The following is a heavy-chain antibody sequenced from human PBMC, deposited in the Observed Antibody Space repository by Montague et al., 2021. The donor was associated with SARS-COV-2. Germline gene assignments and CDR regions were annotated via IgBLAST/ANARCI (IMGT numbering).Heavy chain of an antibody. Sequence: SLRLSCAASGFTFSGYGMHWVRQAPGKGLEWVAVISYDGSNKYYVDSVKGRFTISRDNSKNTLYLQMNSLRAEDTAVYYCARSLSGSYWGAFDIWGQGTMVTVSS. CDR3: ARSLSGSYWGAFDI. V-gene: IGHV3-30*19. CDR2: ISYDGSNK. J-gene: IGHJ3*02. CDR1: GFTFSGYG. D-gene: IGHD1-26*01.